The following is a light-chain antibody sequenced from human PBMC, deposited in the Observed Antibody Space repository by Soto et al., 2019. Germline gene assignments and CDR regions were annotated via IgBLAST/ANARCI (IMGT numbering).Light chain of an antibody. J-gene: IGKJ4*01. Sequence: DIVMTQSPATLSVSPGERATLSCGASQSVSSYLAWYQQKPGQAPRLLIYDASNRATGIPDRFSGSGSGTDFTLTISRLEPEDFSVYYCHQYGTAPLTFGGGTKVDIK. CDR3: HQYGTAPLT. CDR1: QSVSSY. CDR2: DAS. V-gene: IGKV3D-20*01.